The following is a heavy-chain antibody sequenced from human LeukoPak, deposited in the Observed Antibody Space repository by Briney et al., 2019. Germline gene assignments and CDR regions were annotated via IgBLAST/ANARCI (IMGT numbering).Heavy chain of an antibody. Sequence: ASVKVSCKASGYTFTGYYMHWVRQAPGQGLEWMGWINPNSGGTNYAQKFQGRVTMTRDTSISTAYMELSSLRSEDTAVYYCARGGLWFGELYNFDYMDVWGKGTTVTISS. D-gene: IGHD3-10*01. CDR2: INPNSGGT. CDR3: ARGGLWFGELYNFDYMDV. J-gene: IGHJ6*03. CDR1: GYTFTGYY. V-gene: IGHV1-2*02.